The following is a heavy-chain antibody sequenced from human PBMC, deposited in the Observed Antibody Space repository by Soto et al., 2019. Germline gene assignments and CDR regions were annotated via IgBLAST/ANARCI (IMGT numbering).Heavy chain of an antibody. CDR3: ASIKAGYYDSSGYRTPLDY. V-gene: IGHV1-58*01. Sequence: ASVKVSCKASGFTFTSSAVQWVRQARGQRLEWIGWIVVGSGNTNYAQKFQERVTITRDMSTSTAYMELSSLRSEDTAVYYCASIKAGYYDSSGYRTPLDYWGQGTLVTVSS. CDR2: IVVGSGNT. D-gene: IGHD3-22*01. CDR1: GFTFTSSA. J-gene: IGHJ4*02.